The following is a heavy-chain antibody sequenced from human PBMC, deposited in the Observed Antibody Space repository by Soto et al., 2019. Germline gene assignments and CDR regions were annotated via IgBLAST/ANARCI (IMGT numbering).Heavy chain of an antibody. CDR3: VKDDRILGQRYFDR. Sequence: GGALGDFYSDSGLANSSYAMTWVRRAPGKGLEWVSSISFSDGGTYYADSVKGRLTISRDNSKNTLFLQMNSLRVEDTAVYYCVKDDRILGQRYFDRWGRGPMVSVSS. V-gene: IGHV3-23*01. CDR1: GLANSSYA. CDR2: ISFSDGGT. D-gene: IGHD2-15*01. J-gene: IGHJ2*01.